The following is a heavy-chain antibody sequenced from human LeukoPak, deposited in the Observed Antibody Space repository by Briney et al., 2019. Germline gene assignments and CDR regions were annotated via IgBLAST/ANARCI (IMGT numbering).Heavy chain of an antibody. CDR1: GFTFSDYY. CDR3: ARDLNYNLDF. D-gene: IGHD5-24*01. J-gene: IGHJ4*02. V-gene: IGHV3-11*06. Sequence: GGSLRLSCAASGFTFSDYYMTWIRQAPGKGLEWLTYISTSSSDTRYADSVKGRFTITRDNAKNTLYLQMNSLRAEDTALYYCARDLNYNLDFWGQGTLVTVSS. CDR2: ISTSSSDT.